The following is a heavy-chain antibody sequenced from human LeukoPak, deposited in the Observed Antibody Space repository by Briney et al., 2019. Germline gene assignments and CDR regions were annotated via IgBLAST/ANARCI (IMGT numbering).Heavy chain of an antibody. CDR3: ARGRQHSGSYSDAFDI. V-gene: IGHV3-23*01. CDR2: IGGSGGGT. D-gene: IGHD1-26*01. J-gene: IGHJ3*02. CDR1: GFTFSSYA. Sequence: GGSLRLSCAASGFTFSSYAMGWVRQAPGKGLEWVSSIGGSGGGTYYADSVKGRFTISRDNSKNTLYLQMNSLSAEDTAVYYCARGRQHSGSYSDAFDIWGRGTMVTVSS.